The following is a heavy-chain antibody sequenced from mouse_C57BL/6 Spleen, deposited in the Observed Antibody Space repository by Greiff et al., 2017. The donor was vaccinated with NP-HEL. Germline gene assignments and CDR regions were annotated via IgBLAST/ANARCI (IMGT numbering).Heavy chain of an antibody. J-gene: IGHJ1*03. V-gene: IGHV1-78*01. CDR3: ARGGTTVVADWYFDV. D-gene: IGHD1-1*01. CDR1: GYTFTDHT. Sequence: VQLQQSDAELVKPGASVKISCKVSGYTFTDHTIHWMKQRPEQGLEWIGYIYPRDGSTKYNEKFKGKATLTAAKSSSTAYLQLNSLTSEDSAVYFCARGGTTVVADWYFDVWGTGTTVTVSS. CDR2: IYPRDGST.